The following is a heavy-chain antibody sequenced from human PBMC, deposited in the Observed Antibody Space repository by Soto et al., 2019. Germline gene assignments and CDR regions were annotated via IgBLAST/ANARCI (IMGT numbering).Heavy chain of an antibody. CDR3: ARDTLGGAYDFLH. J-gene: IGHJ4*02. Sequence: EVQLVESGGGLVQPGGSLILSCAASGFTVSNLYMTWFRQAPGKGLQWVAVISSGGSTYYADSVKGRFTISRDNSKNTLYLEMTSLRAEDTAVYYCARDTLGGAYDFLHGGQGTLVTVSS. CDR1: GFTVSNLY. D-gene: IGHD3-3*01. CDR2: ISSGGST. V-gene: IGHV3-66*01.